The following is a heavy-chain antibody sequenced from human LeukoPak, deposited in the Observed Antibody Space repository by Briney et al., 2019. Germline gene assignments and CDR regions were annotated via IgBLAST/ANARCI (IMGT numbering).Heavy chain of an antibody. Sequence: GGSLRLSCAASGFTFSGSAMHWVRQASGKGLEWVGRIRSKTNSYATSYAASVKGRFALSRDDSKNTAYLQMNSLAIEDTAIYYCAKNRWGSVATPDSWGQGTVVTVSS. CDR1: GFTFSGSA. CDR2: IRSKTNSYAT. CDR3: AKNRWGSVATPDS. D-gene: IGHD5-12*01. V-gene: IGHV3-73*01. J-gene: IGHJ4*02.